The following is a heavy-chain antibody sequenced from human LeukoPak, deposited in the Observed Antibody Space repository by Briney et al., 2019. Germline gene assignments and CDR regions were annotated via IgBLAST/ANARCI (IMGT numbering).Heavy chain of an antibody. V-gene: IGHV3-49*03. Sequence: PGGSLRLSCTASGFTFGDYAMSWFRQAPGKGLEWVGFIRSKAYGGTTEYAASVKGRFTISRDDSKSIAYLQTNSLKTEDTAVYYCTRDLSYSSSWYGGLIYYYYGMDVWGQGTTVTVSS. J-gene: IGHJ6*02. CDR3: TRDLSYSSSWYGGLIYYYYGMDV. CDR2: IRSKAYGGTT. CDR1: GFTFGDYA. D-gene: IGHD6-13*01.